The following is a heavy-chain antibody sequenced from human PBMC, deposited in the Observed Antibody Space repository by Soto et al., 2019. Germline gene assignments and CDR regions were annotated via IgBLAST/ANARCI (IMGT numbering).Heavy chain of an antibody. J-gene: IGHJ6*02. CDR3: TRKRFGMDV. CDR2: IKEDGSEK. CDR1: GFAFSSSW. V-gene: IGHV3-7*03. Sequence: GGSLRLSCAASGFAFSSSWMSWVRQAPGKGLEWVANIKEDGSEKDYVDPVKGRFTITRDNAKNPLYLQMNNLRAEDTAVYFCTRKRFGMDVWGQGTTVTVSS.